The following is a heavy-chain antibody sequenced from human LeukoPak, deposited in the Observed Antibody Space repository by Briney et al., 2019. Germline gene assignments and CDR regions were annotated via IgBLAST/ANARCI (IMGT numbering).Heavy chain of an antibody. CDR1: GGSISSSSYY. Sequence: SETLSLTCTVSGGSISSSSYYWGWIRQPPGKGLGWIGSIYYSGSTYYNPSLKSRVTISVDTSKNQFSLKLSSVTAADTAVYYCARQGYRPYYFDYWGQGTLVTVSS. V-gene: IGHV4-39*01. J-gene: IGHJ4*02. CDR3: ARQGYRPYYFDY. CDR2: IYYSGST. D-gene: IGHD5-18*01.